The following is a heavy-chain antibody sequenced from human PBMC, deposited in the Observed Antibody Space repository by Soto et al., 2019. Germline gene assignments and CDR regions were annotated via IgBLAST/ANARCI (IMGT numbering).Heavy chain of an antibody. V-gene: IGHV4-30-4*01. CDR2: IHYSGSV. D-gene: IGHD2-21*02. CDR1: GGSISYDHYH. J-gene: IGHJ6*02. CDR3: AREDDGGDRDYYGLDV. Sequence: QVQLQESGPGLVRPSQTLSLTCTVSGGSISYDHYHWTWIRQPPVKGLEWIGYIHYSGSVFYNPSLQSLLRMSVDTSKNLFSRKLSSVTAADTAVYFCAREDDGGDRDYYGLDVWGQGTTVTVSS.